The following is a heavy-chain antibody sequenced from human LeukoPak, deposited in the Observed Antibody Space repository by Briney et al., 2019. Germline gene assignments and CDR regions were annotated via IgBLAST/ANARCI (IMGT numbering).Heavy chain of an antibody. V-gene: IGHV3-30-3*01. CDR3: ARDPIAVAGPYDY. CDR2: ISYDGSNK. Sequence: GGSLRLSCAASGFTFSSYAMHWVRQAPGKGLEWVAVISYDGSNKYYADSVKGRFTISRDNSKNTLYLQMDSLRAEDTAVYYCARDPIAVAGPYDYWGQGTLVTVSS. J-gene: IGHJ4*02. D-gene: IGHD6-19*01. CDR1: GFTFSSYA.